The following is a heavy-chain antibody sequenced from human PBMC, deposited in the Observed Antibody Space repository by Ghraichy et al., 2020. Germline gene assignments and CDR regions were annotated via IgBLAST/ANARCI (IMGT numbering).Heavy chain of an antibody. CDR2: ISPNSGGT. CDR3: ARDIGGSYYYYGMDV. V-gene: IGHV1-2*02. J-gene: IGHJ6*02. D-gene: IGHD1-26*01. CDR1: GYTFTGYY. Sequence: ASVKVSCKASGYTFTGYYMHWVRQAPGQGLEWMGWISPNSGGTNYAQKFQGRVTMTRDTSISTAYMELSRLKSDDTAVYYCARDIGGSYYYYGMDVWGQGTTVTVSS.